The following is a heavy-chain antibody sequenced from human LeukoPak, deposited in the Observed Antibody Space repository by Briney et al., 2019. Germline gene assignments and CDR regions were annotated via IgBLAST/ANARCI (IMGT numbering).Heavy chain of an antibody. D-gene: IGHD2-2*01. CDR1: GGSFSGYY. V-gene: IGHV4-34*01. Sequence: SETLSLTCAVYGGSFSGYYWSWIRQPPGKGLEWIGEINHSGSTNYNPSLKSRVTISVDTSKNQFPLKLSSVTAADTAVYYCARGHCSSTSCYLPAPPYYFDYWGQGTLVTVSS. CDR3: ARGHCSSTSCYLPAPPYYFDY. J-gene: IGHJ4*02. CDR2: INHSGST.